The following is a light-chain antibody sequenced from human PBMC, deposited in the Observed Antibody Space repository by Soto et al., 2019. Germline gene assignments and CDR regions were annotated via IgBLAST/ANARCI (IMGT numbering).Light chain of an antibody. J-gene: IGLJ3*02. CDR1: SGLSNYA. V-gene: IGLV4-69*01. Sequence: QPVLTQSPSASASLGASVKLTCTLSSGLSNYAIAWHQQQPEKGPRYLMKLNSDGSHSKGDGIPDRFSGSSSGAERYLTNSSLQSEDEADYYCQTWGTGPWVFGGGTKLTVL. CDR2: LNSDGSH. CDR3: QTWGTGPWV.